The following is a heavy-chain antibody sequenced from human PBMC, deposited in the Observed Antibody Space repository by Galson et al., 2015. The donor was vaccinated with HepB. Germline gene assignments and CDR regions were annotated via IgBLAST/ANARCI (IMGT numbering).Heavy chain of an antibody. Sequence: SLRLSCAASGFSFSEDYLARVRPTPGRGLQWVGRCRNKANSYTTDYAASVRGRCTNSRDESKNLLYLHINSLTIDDTAVYYCVRFRGGGMFDYWGQGTLVTVSS. J-gene: IGHJ4*02. CDR1: GFSFSEDY. V-gene: IGHV3-72*01. CDR3: VRFRGGGMFDY. CDR2: CRNKANSYTT. D-gene: IGHD4-23*01.